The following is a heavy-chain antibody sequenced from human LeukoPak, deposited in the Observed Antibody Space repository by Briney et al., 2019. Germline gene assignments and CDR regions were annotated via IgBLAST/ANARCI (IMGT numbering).Heavy chain of an antibody. Sequence: GGSLRLSCAVSGLTFSTYSMTWVRQGPGKGLEWVSSIYNSGAKIFHADSVKGRFTISRDNSKNTLYLQMNSLRAEDTAVYYCAKDAKRITMVRGVKGGNWFDPWGQGTLVTVSS. V-gene: IGHV3-23*01. J-gene: IGHJ5*02. CDR2: IYNSGAKI. D-gene: IGHD3-10*01. CDR3: AKDAKRITMVRGVKGGNWFDP. CDR1: GLTFSTYS.